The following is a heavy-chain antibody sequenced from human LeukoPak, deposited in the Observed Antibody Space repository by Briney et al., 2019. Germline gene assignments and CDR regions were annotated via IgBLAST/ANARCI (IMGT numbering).Heavy chain of an antibody. Sequence: GGSLRLSCAASGFTFSTYSMNWVRQAPGKGLEWVSSISSNNRYIYYADSAKGRFTISRDNAKNSLYLQMNSLRAEDTAVYYCAGPGGVDYWGQGTLVTVSS. V-gene: IGHV3-21*01. CDR1: GFTFSTYS. CDR3: AGPGGVDY. J-gene: IGHJ4*02. D-gene: IGHD1-1*01. CDR2: ISSNNRYI.